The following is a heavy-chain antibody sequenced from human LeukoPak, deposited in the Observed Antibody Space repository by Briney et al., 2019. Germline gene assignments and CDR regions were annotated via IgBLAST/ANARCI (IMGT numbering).Heavy chain of an antibody. CDR1: GGSFSGYY. Sequence: SENLSLTCAVYGGSFSGYYWSWIRQPPGKGLEWIGEINHSGSTNYNPSLKSRVTISVDTSKNQFSLKLSSVTAADTAVYYCARRRYSGWYIGWGQGTLVTVSS. D-gene: IGHD6-19*01. CDR2: INHSGST. J-gene: IGHJ4*02. CDR3: ARRRYSGWYIG. V-gene: IGHV4-34*01.